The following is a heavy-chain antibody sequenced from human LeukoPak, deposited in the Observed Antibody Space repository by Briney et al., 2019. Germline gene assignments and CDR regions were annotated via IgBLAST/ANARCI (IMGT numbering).Heavy chain of an antibody. CDR3: ARERMGNYYDSSGPVDY. D-gene: IGHD3-22*01. CDR2: IYHSGST. V-gene: IGHV4-38-2*02. Sequence: SETLSLTCTVSGYSISSGYYWGWIRQPPGKGLEWIGSIYHSGSTYYNPSLKSRVTISVDTSKNQFSLKLSSVTAADTAVYYCARERMGNYYDSSGPVDYWGQGTLVTVSS. J-gene: IGHJ4*02. CDR1: GYSISSGYY.